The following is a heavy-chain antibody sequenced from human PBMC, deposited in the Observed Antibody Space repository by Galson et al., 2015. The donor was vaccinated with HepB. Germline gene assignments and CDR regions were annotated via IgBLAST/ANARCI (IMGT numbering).Heavy chain of an antibody. J-gene: IGHJ6*02. Sequence: SVKVSCKASGGTFNSNAISWVRQAPGQGLEWMGWISAYNGNTNYAQKLQGRVTMTTDTSTSTADMELRSLRSDDTAVYYCARDYYYDSSGYRKYYYYGMDVWGQGTTVTVSS. V-gene: IGHV1-18*01. CDR3: ARDYYYDSSGYRKYYYYGMDV. CDR2: ISAYNGNT. CDR1: GGTFNSNA. D-gene: IGHD3-22*01.